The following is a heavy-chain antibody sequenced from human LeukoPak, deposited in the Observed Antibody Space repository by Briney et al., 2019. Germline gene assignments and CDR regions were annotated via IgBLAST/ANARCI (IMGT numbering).Heavy chain of an antibody. J-gene: IGHJ4*02. CDR2: IYYSGST. Sequence: SETLSLTCTVSGGSISSSSYYWSWIRQPPGKGLEWIGYIYYSGSTNYNPSLKSRVTISVDTSKNQFSLKLSSVTAADTAVYYCARDSYGGNDSSTYFDYWGQGTLVTVSS. CDR3: ARDSYGGNDSSTYFDY. CDR1: GGSISSSSYY. D-gene: IGHD4-23*01. V-gene: IGHV4-61*01.